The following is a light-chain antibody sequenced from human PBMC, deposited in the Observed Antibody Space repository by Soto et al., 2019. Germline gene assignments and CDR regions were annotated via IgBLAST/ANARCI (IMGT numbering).Light chain of an antibody. Sequence: QSVLTQPPSASGSPGQSVAISCTGTSSDVGGYNYVSWYQQHPGKVPNLIIYDVSERPSGVPDRFSGSKSGNTASLSISGLQAEDEADYYCCSYAGSYTVLFGGGTKLTVL. CDR1: SSDVGGYNY. J-gene: IGLJ2*01. V-gene: IGLV2-11*01. CDR2: DVS. CDR3: CSYAGSYTVL.